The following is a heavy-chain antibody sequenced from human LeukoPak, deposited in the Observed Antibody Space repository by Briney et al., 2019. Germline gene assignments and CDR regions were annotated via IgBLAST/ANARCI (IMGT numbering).Heavy chain of an antibody. CDR1: GFTFSSYG. D-gene: IGHD3-22*01. CDR3: ANDDYYDSSGQLDAFDI. J-gene: IGHJ3*02. Sequence: QSGGSLRLSCAASGFTFSSYGMSWVRQAPGKGLEWVSAISGTGRTTYYADSVKGRFTISRDNSKNTLYLQMNSLRAEDTAVYYCANDDYYDSSGQLDAFDIWGQGTMVTVSS. CDR2: ISGTGRTT. V-gene: IGHV3-23*01.